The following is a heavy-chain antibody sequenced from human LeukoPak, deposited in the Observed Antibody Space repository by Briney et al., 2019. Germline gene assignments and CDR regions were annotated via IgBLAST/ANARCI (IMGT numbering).Heavy chain of an antibody. J-gene: IGHJ5*02. CDR3: ARGTQWIQLGNWFDP. V-gene: IGHV3-30*07. Sequence: GGSLRLSCAASGFTFSSYAMHWVRQAPGKGLEWVAVISYDGSNKYYEDSVKGRFTISRDNSKNTLYLQMNSLRAEDTAVYYCARGTQWIQLGNWFDPWGQGTLVTVSS. D-gene: IGHD5-18*01. CDR1: GFTFSSYA. CDR2: ISYDGSNK.